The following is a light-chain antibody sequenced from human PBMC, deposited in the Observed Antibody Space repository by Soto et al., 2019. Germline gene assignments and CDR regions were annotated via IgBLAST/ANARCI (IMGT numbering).Light chain of an antibody. J-gene: IGLJ2*01. CDR1: SSDVGGYNY. Sequence: QSALTQPASVSGSPGQSITISCTGNSSDVGGYNYVSWYQQHPGKAPKLLIYEVSHRPSGVSNRFSGSKSGNTASLTISGLQAEDEADFYCSSYTSRSTLVFGGGTKLTVL. V-gene: IGLV2-14*01. CDR2: EVS. CDR3: SSYTSRSTLV.